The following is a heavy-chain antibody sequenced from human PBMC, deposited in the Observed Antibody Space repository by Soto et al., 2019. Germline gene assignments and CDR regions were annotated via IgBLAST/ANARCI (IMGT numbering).Heavy chain of an antibody. CDR1: GFTFSSYW. D-gene: IGHD3-3*01. Sequence: GRSLRLSCAASGFTFSSYWMHWVRQTPGKGLVWVSRISSGGTSTSYEDSVKGRFTISRDNAKNTLYLQMNSLRAEDTAVYYCTSGYYSYYFDYWGQGTLVTVSS. J-gene: IGHJ4*02. CDR2: ISSGGTST. CDR3: TSGYYSYYFDY. V-gene: IGHV3-74*01.